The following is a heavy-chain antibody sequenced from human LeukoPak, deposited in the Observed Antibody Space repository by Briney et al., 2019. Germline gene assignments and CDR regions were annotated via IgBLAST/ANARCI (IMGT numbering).Heavy chain of an antibody. Sequence: GGSLRLSCAASGFTFSSYVVVWVRQAPGKGLEWVAGISYDGNYKYYVDSVKGRFTISRDNSKSTLSLQMNSLRAGDTAIYYCARGNYGGDEGYYYYYGMDVWGQGTTVTVSS. J-gene: IGHJ6*02. CDR3: ARGNYGGDEGYYYYYGMDV. V-gene: IGHV3-30*03. D-gene: IGHD4-23*01. CDR2: ISYDGNYK. CDR1: GFTFSSYV.